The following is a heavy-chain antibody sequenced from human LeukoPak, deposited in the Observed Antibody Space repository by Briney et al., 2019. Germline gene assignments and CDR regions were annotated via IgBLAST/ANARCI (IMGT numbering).Heavy chain of an antibody. CDR1: GGSISSYY. J-gene: IGHJ4*02. D-gene: IGHD5-24*01. V-gene: IGHV4-59*12. Sequence: SETLSLTCTVSGGSISSYYWSWIRQPPGKGLEWIGYIYYSGSTNYNPSLKSRVTMSVDTSKNQFSLKLSSVTAADTAVYYCAGVGDGYNYYYWGQGTRVTVSS. CDR3: AGVGDGYNYYY. CDR2: IYYSGST.